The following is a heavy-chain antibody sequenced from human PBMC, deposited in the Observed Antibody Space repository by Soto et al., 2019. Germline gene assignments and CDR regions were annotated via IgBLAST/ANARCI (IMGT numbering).Heavy chain of an antibody. Sequence: SQTLSLTCTVSGGSISGYYWSWIRQPPGKRLEWIGYIDYYGSTNYNPSLKSRVTISVDTSKKQFSLNLGSVTAADTAIYYCARYFDWPSGFDILGQGTMVTGSS. D-gene: IGHD3-9*01. J-gene: IGHJ3*02. V-gene: IGHV4-59*01. CDR1: GGSISGYY. CDR2: IDYYGST. CDR3: ARYFDWPSGFDI.